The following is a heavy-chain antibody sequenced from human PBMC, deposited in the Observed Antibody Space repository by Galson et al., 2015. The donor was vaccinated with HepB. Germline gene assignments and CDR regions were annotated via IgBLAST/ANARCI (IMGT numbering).Heavy chain of an antibody. V-gene: IGHV6-1*01. J-gene: IGHJ2*01. CDR3: ARAPTGGWYFDL. CDR2: TYYRSKWNN. Sequence: CAISGDSVSSNSAAWNWTRQSPSRGLEWLGRTYYRSKWNNDYAVSVKNRITINPDTSKNQFSLQLNSVTPEDAAVYYCARAPTGGWYFDLWGRGILVTVSS. D-gene: IGHD7-27*01. CDR1: GDSVSSNSAA.